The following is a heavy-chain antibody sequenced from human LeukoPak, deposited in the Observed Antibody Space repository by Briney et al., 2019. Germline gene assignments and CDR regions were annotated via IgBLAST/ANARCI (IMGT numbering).Heavy chain of an antibody. CDR1: GGTFSSYT. V-gene: IGHV1-69*02. CDR2: IIPILGIA. J-gene: IGHJ3*02. CDR3: ARGIRRGYIDDAFDT. Sequence: ASVKVSCKASGGTFSSYTISWVRQAPGQGLEWMGRIIPILGIANYARKFQGRVTITADKSTSTAYMELSSLRSEDTAVYYCARGIRRGYIDDAFDTWGQGTMVTVSS. D-gene: IGHD3-3*02.